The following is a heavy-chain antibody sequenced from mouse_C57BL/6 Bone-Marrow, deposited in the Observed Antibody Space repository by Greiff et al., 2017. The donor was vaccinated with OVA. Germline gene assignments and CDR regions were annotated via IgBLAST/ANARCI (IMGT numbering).Heavy chain of an antibody. D-gene: IGHD1-1*01. J-gene: IGHJ2*01. Sequence: QVQLQQPGAELVKPGASVKMSCKASGYTFTSYWITWVKQRPGQGLEWIGDIYPGSGSTNYNEKFKRKATLTVDTSSSTGYTQLSSRTSEDAAADDCARARYYGSSYDYWGQGTTLTVSS. CDR3: ARARYYGSSYDY. CDR1: GYTFTSYW. V-gene: IGHV1-55*01. CDR2: IYPGSGST.